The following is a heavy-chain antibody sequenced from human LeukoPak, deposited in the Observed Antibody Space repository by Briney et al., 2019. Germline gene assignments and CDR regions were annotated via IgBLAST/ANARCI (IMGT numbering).Heavy chain of an antibody. Sequence: GGSLRLSCAASGFTVSSYSMNWVRQAPGKGLEWVSSISSSSSYIYYADSVKGRFTISRDNAKNSLYLQMNSLRAEDTAVYYCARAGLLGGQLWFGGTPDAFDIWGQGTMVTVSS. D-gene: IGHD3-10*01. CDR2: ISSSSSYI. V-gene: IGHV3-21*01. CDR1: GFTVSSYS. J-gene: IGHJ3*02. CDR3: ARAGLLGGQLWFGGTPDAFDI.